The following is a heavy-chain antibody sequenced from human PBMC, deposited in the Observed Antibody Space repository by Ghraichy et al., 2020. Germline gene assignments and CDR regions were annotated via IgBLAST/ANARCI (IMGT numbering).Heavy chain of an antibody. V-gene: IGHV4-34*01. CDR1: GGSFSGYY. CDR2: INHSGST. CDR3: ARGLHYYDSSGYYSPYFDY. J-gene: IGHJ4*02. D-gene: IGHD3-22*01. Sequence: SETLSLTCAVYGGSFSGYYWSWIRQPPGKGLEWIGEINHSGSTNYNPSLKSRVTISVDTYKNQFSLKLSSVTAADTAVYYCARGLHYYDSSGYYSPYFDYWGQGTLVTVSS.